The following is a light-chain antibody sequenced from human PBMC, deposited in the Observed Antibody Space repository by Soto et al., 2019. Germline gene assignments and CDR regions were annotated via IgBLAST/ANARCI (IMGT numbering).Light chain of an antibody. J-gene: IGKJ1*01. Sequence: DIQMTQSPSTLSASIGDRVTITCRASQSVSNWLAWYQQKSGKAPKLLIYQASSLETGVPSRFSGSGSGTDFTLTISSLQPDDFATYYCQQYNSYPWTFGQGTKVEIK. V-gene: IGKV1-5*03. CDR3: QQYNSYPWT. CDR2: QAS. CDR1: QSVSNW.